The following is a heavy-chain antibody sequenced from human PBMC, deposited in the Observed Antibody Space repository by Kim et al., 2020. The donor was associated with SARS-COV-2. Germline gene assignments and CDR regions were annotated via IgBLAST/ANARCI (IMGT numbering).Heavy chain of an antibody. Sequence: SETLSLTCTVSGGSISSYYWSWIRQPPGKGLEWIGYIYYSGSTNYNPSLKSRVTISVDTSKNQFSLKLSSVTAADTAVYYCARTYYYGMDVWGQGTTVTVSS. J-gene: IGHJ6*02. V-gene: IGHV4-59*13. CDR2: IYYSGST. CDR3: ARTYYYGMDV. CDR1: GGSISSYY.